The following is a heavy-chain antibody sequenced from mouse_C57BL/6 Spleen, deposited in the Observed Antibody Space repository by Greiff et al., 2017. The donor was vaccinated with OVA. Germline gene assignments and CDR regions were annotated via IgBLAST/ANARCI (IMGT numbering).Heavy chain of an antibody. D-gene: IGHD1-2*01. V-gene: IGHV1-69*01. CDR1: GYTFTSSW. CDR2: IDPSDSYT. J-gene: IGHJ3*01. CDR3: AREGDYGGGCAY. Sequence: QVQLKQPGAELVMPGASVKLSCKASGYTFTSSWMHWVKQRPGQGLEWIGEIDPSDSYTNYNQKFKGKSTLTVDKSYSTAYLQLISRTAEDSAVYYCAREGDYGGGCAYWGQVTLVTVSA.